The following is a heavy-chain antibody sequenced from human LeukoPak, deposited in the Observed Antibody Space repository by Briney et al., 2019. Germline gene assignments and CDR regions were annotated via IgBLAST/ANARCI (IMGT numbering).Heavy chain of an antibody. V-gene: IGHV3-21*01. J-gene: IGHJ4*02. CDR2: ITSSSTYI. CDR1: GFTFSSDS. D-gene: IGHD6-13*01. Sequence: GGSLRLSCAASGFTFSSDSVNWVRQAPGQGLEWVSSITSSSTYIYYAQSVKGRFTISRDNAKNSLYLQMNSLRAEDTAVYYCARAVGSSWSLDYWGQGTLVTVSS. CDR3: ARAVGSSWSLDY.